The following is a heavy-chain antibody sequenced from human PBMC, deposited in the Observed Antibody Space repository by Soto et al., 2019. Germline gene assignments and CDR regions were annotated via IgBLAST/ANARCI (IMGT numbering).Heavy chain of an antibody. CDR1: GFSLSTSGVG. CDR3: AHLRAEVDY. D-gene: IGHD6-19*01. J-gene: IGHJ4*02. CDR2: IYWDDDK. V-gene: IGHV2-5*02. Sequence: QITLKESGPTLVKPTQTLTLTCTFSGFSLSTSGVGVGWIRQPPGKAMEWLALIYWDDDKHYSPSLKSRLTITKEPANNQVVLTMTNMDPVDTATYYCAHLRAEVDYWCQGTLVTVSS.